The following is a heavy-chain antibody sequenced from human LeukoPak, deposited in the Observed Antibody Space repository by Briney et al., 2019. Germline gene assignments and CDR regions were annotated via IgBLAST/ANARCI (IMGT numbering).Heavy chain of an antibody. J-gene: IGHJ4*02. CDR2: INHSGST. V-gene: IGHV4-34*01. CDR3: ARGVPSSGYYSGYFDY. D-gene: IGHD3-22*01. Sequence: SETLSLTCAVYGGSFSGYYWSWIRQPPGKGLEWIGEINHSGSTNYNPSLKSRVTISVDTSKNQFSLKLSSVTAADTAVYYCARGVPSSGYYSGYFDYWGQGTLVTVSS. CDR1: GGSFSGYY.